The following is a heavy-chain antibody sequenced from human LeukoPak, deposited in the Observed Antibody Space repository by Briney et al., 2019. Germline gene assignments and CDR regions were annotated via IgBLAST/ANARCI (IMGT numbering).Heavy chain of an antibody. Sequence: ASVKLSCKASGYTFTSYYMHWVRQAPGQGLEWMGIINPSGGSTSYAQKFQGRVTMTRDMSTSTVYMELSSLRSEDTAVYYCARGRALGSPRGWFDPWGQGTLVTVSS. J-gene: IGHJ5*02. CDR3: ARGRALGSPRGWFDP. V-gene: IGHV1-46*01. CDR2: INPSGGST. CDR1: GYTFTSYY.